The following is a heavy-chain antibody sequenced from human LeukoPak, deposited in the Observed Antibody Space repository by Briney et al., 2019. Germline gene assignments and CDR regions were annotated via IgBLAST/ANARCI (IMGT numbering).Heavy chain of an antibody. Sequence: GGSLRLSCAASGFTFNTYTMNWVRQAPGKGLEWVSYISSSSSTIYYADSVKGRFTISRDNAKNSLYLQMNSLRDEDTAVYYCARVSRTNSSGAFDIWGQGTMVTVSS. D-gene: IGHD3-22*01. J-gene: IGHJ3*02. CDR2: ISSSSSTI. CDR3: ARVSRTNSSGAFDI. V-gene: IGHV3-48*02. CDR1: GFTFNTYT.